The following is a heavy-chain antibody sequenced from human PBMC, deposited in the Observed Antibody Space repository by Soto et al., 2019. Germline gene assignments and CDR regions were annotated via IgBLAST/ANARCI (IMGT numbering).Heavy chain of an antibody. CDR2: INHSGST. Sequence: SETLSLTCAVYGGSFSGYYWSWIRQPPGKGLEWIGEINHSGSTNYNPSLKSRVTISVDTSKNQFSLKLSSVTAADTAVYYCAGGYSYGYSTYYYYCGMDVWGQGTTGTVSS. J-gene: IGHJ6*02. D-gene: IGHD5-18*01. V-gene: IGHV4-34*01. CDR3: AGGYSYGYSTYYYYCGMDV. CDR1: GGSFSGYY.